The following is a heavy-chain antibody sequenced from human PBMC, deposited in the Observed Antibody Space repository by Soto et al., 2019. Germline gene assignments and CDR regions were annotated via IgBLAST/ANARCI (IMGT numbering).Heavy chain of an antibody. V-gene: IGHV4-39*01. D-gene: IGHD6-13*01. CDR2: IYYSGST. J-gene: IGHJ6*02. Sequence: SETLSLTCTVSGGSISSSSYYWGWILQPPGKGLEWIGSIYYSGSTYYNPSLKSRVTISVDTSKNQFSLKLSSVTAADTAVYYCARHGESSSWYYSSYYYYGMDVWGQGTTVTVSS. CDR3: ARHGESSSWYYSSYYYYGMDV. CDR1: GGSISSSSYY.